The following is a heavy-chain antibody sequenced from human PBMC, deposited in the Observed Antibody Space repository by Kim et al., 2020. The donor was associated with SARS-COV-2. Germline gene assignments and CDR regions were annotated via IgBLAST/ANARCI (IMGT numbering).Heavy chain of an antibody. CDR1: GFTFSSYA. Sequence: GGSLRLSCAASGFTFSSYAMSWVRQAPGKGLEWVSAISGSGGSTYYADSVKGRFTISRDNSKNTLYLQMNSLRAEDTAVYYCAKVGEIRFMVRGVRPYYFAYWGQGTLVTVSS. CDR3: AKVGEIRFMVRGVRPYYFAY. J-gene: IGHJ4*02. CDR2: ISGSGGST. V-gene: IGHV3-23*01. D-gene: IGHD3-10*01.